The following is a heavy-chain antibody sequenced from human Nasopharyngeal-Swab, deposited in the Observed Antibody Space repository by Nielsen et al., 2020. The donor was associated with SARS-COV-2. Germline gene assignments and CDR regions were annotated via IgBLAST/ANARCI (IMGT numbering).Heavy chain of an antibody. CDR3: TSSMGSNYYYYYMDV. V-gene: IGHV3-15*01. J-gene: IGHJ6*03. CDR2: IKSKTDGGTT. D-gene: IGHD3-10*01. CDR1: GFTFSNAW. Sequence: GGSLRLSCAASGFTFSNAWMSWVRQAPGKGLEWVGRIKSKTDGGTTDYAAPVKGRFTISRDDSKNTLYLQMNSLKTEDTAVYYCTSSMGSNYYYYYMDVWGKGTTVTV.